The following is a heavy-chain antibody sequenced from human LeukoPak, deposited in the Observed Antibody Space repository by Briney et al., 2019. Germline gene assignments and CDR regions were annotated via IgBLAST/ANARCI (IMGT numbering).Heavy chain of an antibody. CDR3: ARAALRFLEWLLEPDYYYYMDV. V-gene: IGHV1-18*01. J-gene: IGHJ6*03. CDR1: GYTFTSYG. Sequence: ASVKVSCKASGYTFTSYGISRVRQAPGQGLEWMGWISAYNGNTNYAQKLQGRVTMTTDTSTSTAYMELRSLRSDDTAVYYCARAALRFLEWLLEPDYYYYMDVWGKGTTVTVSS. CDR2: ISAYNGNT. D-gene: IGHD3-3*01.